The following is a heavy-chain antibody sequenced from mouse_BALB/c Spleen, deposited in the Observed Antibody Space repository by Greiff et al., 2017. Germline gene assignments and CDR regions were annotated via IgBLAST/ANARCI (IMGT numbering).Heavy chain of an antibody. Sequence: QVQLQQSGAELMKPGASVKISCKATGYTFSSYWIEWVKQRPGHGLEWIGEILPGSGSTNYNEKFKGKATFTADTSSNTAYMQLSSLTSEDSAVYYCARSALYYAMHYWGQGTSVTVSS. CDR1: GYTFSSYW. CDR3: ARSALYYAMHY. J-gene: IGHJ4*01. CDR2: ILPGSGST. D-gene: IGHD6-1*01. V-gene: IGHV1-9*01.